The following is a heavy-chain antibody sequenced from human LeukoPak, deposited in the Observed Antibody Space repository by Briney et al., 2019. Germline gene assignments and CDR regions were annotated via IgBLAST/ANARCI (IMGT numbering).Heavy chain of an antibody. J-gene: IGHJ4*02. V-gene: IGHV3-23*01. D-gene: IGHD6-6*01. CDR2: ISGSGGST. CDR1: GFSFNRHG. Sequence: QPGGSLRLSCAASGFSFNRHGMSWVRQAPGKGLEWVAAISGSGGSTDYADSVKGRFTIARDNSKNTLYLQMNSLRAEDTAVYYCAKEPTAIAARPYYFDYWGQGTLVTVSS. CDR3: AKEPTAIAARPYYFDY.